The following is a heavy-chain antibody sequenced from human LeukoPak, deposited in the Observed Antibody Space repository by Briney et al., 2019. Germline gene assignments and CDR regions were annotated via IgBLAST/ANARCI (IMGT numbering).Heavy chain of an antibody. V-gene: IGHV1-24*01. J-gene: IGHJ4*02. CDR3: ATGQSYAKPTDY. CDR1: GYTLTGLS. Sequence: GASVKVSCKVSGYTLTGLSMHWVRQAPGKGLEWMGGFDPEDGETIYAQKFQGRVTMTEDTSTDTAYMELSSLRSEDTAVYYCATGQSYAKPTDYWGQGTLVTVSS. D-gene: IGHD3-10*01. CDR2: FDPEDGET.